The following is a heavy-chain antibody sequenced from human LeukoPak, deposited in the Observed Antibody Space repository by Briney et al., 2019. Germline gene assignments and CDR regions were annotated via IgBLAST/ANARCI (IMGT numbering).Heavy chain of an antibody. J-gene: IGHJ5*02. CDR3: ARQEYCSGGSCYTWFDP. CDR2: IYPGDSDI. D-gene: IGHD2-15*01. V-gene: IGHV5-51*01. Sequence: GESLKISCKDSGYIFSSYWIAWVRQMPGKGLEYIGIIYPGDSDIRYSPSFQGQVTISADKSISTAYLQWSSLKASDTAMYYCARQEYCSGGSCYTWFDPWGQGTLVTVSS. CDR1: GYIFSSYW.